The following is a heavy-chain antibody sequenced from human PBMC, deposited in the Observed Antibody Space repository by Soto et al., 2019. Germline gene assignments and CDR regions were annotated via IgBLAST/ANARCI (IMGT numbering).Heavy chain of an antibody. CDR3: ARDRGSGWNGLYY. CDR2: IYPSGST. V-gene: IGHV4-4*02. CDR1: GGSISSSNW. J-gene: IGHJ4*02. Sequence: SETLSLTCAVSGGSISSSNWWSWVRQPPGKGLEWIGEIYPSGSTNYNPSLKSRVTISIDKSKNQFSLKLSSVTAADTAVYYCARDRGSGWNGLYYWGQGTLVTVSS. D-gene: IGHD6-19*01.